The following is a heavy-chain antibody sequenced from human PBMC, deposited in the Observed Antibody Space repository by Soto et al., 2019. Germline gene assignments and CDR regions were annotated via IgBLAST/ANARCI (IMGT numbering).Heavy chain of an antibody. CDR1: GYTFSRYG. V-gene: IGHV1-18*01. CDR2: ISGYNGDT. Sequence: QGQLVQSGGEVKKPGASVKVSCKASGYTFSRYGISWVRQAPGQGLEWMGWISGYNGDTNYAQKFQGRVTMTIDTSTITAYMELRGLTSDDTAIYYCAKNGQPPYYYYGLDVWGQGTTVTVSS. J-gene: IGHJ6*02. D-gene: IGHD2-8*01. CDR3: AKNGQPPYYYYGLDV.